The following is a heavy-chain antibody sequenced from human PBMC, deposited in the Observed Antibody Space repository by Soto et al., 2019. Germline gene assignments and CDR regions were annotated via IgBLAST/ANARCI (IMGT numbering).Heavy chain of an antibody. J-gene: IGHJ4*02. CDR2: IWHDGNNK. CDR3: ARVGITMIVVVTAGFDY. CDR1: VFTFSNYG. Sequence: GGSLRLSCSASVFTFSNYGMHWVRQAPGKGLEWVAIIWHDGNNKYYADSVRGRFIISRDNSKNRLYLQMNSLRAEDTAVYYCARVGITMIVVVTAGFDYWGQGTLGTV. V-gene: IGHV3-33*01. D-gene: IGHD3-22*01.